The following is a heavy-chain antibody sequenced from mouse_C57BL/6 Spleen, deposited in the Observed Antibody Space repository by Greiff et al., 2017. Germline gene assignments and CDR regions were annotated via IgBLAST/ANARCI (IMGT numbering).Heavy chain of an antibody. J-gene: IGHJ2*01. CDR3: ARRGYYGSDY. CDR2: ISSGGSYT. CDR1: GFTFSSYG. Sequence: DVMLVESGGDLVKPGGSLKLSCAASGFTFSSYGMSWVRQTPDKRLEWVATISSGGSYTYYPDSVKGRFTISRDNAKNTLYLQMSSLKSEDTAMYYCARRGYYGSDYWGQGTTLTVSS. V-gene: IGHV5-6*02. D-gene: IGHD1-1*01.